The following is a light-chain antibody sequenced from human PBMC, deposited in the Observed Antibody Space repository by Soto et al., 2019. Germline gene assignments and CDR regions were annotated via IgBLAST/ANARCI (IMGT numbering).Light chain of an antibody. Sequence: DIVLTQSPGTLSLSPGERATLSCRASQSVSSYLAWYQQKPGQAPRLLIYDASNRATGIPARFSGSGSGTDFTLTISSLEPEDFAVYYCQQRSNWPLTFGGGTKV. V-gene: IGKV3-11*01. CDR2: DAS. CDR1: QSVSSY. J-gene: IGKJ4*01. CDR3: QQRSNWPLT.